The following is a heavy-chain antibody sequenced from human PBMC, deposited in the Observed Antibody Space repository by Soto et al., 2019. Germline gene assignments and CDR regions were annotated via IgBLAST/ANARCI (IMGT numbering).Heavy chain of an antibody. J-gene: IGHJ5*02. CDR1: GGSFSGYY. CDR3: ARAGRRYYYGSGRTNWFDP. CDR2: INHSGST. V-gene: IGHV4-34*01. Sequence: QVQLQQWGAGLLKPSETLSLTCAVYGGSFSGYYWSWIRQPPGKGLEWIGEINHSGSTNYNPSLKSRVTIAVDTSKNQFSLKLSSVAAADTAVYYCARAGRRYYYGSGRTNWFDPWGQGTLVTVSS. D-gene: IGHD3-10*01.